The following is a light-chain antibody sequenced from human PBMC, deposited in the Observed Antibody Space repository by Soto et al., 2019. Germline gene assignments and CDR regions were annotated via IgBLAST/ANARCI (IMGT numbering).Light chain of an antibody. Sequence: AIRMTQSPSSLSASTGDRVTITCRASQGIISYLAWYQQKRGKAPKLXIYAASTLQSGVPSRFSGSGSGTDFTLTISCLQSEDFETYYCQQYYSYTPTFGQGTKVDIK. J-gene: IGKJ1*01. V-gene: IGKV1-8*01. CDR3: QQYYSYTPT. CDR2: AAS. CDR1: QGIISY.